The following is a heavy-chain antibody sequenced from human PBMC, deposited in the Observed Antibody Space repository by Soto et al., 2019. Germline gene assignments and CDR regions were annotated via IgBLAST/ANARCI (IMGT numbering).Heavy chain of an antibody. CDR2: IYHSGST. D-gene: IGHD3-3*01. CDR1: GGSISSGDYY. V-gene: IGHV4-30-4*01. Sequence: PSETLSLTCTVSGGSISSGDYYWSWIRQPPGKGLEWIGYIYHSGSTYYNPSLKSRVTISVDTSKNQFSLKLSSVTAADTAVYYCASESLSELTIFGVVTPYGMDVWGQGTTVTVSS. J-gene: IGHJ6*02. CDR3: ASESLSELTIFGVVTPYGMDV.